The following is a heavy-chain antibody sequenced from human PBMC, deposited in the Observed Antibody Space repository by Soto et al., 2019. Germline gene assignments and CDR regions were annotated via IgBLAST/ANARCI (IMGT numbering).Heavy chain of an antibody. Sequence: PXVSQRLSCAASGFIFSDYYMSWIRQAPGKGLEWLAYISRDGNAIFYADSVIGRFTVSRDNAKNSLFLQMDDLRAEDTAMFFCARGAEMSSLTKWFDPWGQGTLVTVSS. V-gene: IGHV3-11*01. CDR1: GFIFSDYY. CDR3: ARGAEMSSLTKWFDP. CDR2: ISRDGNAI. J-gene: IGHJ5*02. D-gene: IGHD1-1*01.